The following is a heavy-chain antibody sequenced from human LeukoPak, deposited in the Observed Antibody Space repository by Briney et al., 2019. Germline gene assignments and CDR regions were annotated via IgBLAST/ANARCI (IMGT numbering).Heavy chain of an antibody. J-gene: IGHJ1*01. D-gene: IGHD6-13*01. CDR1: GYTFSGYY. Sequence: EASVKVSCKASGYTFSGYYMHWVRQAPGQGLEWMGWINPNSGGTSYAQKFQGRVTMTRDTSISTAYMELSRLRSDDTAVYYCARGYPLSTTAAGTYFQHWGQGTLVTVSS. CDR3: ARGYPLSTTAAGTYFQH. CDR2: INPNSGGT. V-gene: IGHV1-2*02.